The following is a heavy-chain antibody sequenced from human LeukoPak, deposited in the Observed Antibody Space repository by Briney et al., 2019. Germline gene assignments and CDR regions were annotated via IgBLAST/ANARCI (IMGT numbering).Heavy chain of an antibody. CDR2: IIHSGGGT. J-gene: IGHJ4*02. CDR1: GFTFNSYA. D-gene: IGHD6-13*01. V-gene: IGHV3-23*01. Sequence: PGGSLRLSCAASGFTFNSYAMSWVRQAPGKGLAWVSTIIHSGGGTFYADSVKGRFTISRDISENTLYLQMNSLRAEDTAVYYCAKAWAAAGIFDSWGLGTLVTVSS. CDR3: AKAWAAAGIFDS.